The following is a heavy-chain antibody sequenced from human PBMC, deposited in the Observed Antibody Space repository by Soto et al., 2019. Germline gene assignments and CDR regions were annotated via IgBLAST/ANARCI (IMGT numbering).Heavy chain of an antibody. CDR1: GYTLTNYA. V-gene: IGHV1-3*01. D-gene: IGHD6-19*01. CDR3: ARDKSRVYSSGYRAFDI. CDR2: LNVGNGNT. J-gene: IGHJ3*02. Sequence: ASVKVSCKSSGYTLTNYAMHWVRQAPGQRLEWMGWLNVGNGNTKYSQKFQGRVTITRDTSASTAYMELSSLRSDDTAVYYCARDKSRVYSSGYRAFDIWGQGTMVTVSS.